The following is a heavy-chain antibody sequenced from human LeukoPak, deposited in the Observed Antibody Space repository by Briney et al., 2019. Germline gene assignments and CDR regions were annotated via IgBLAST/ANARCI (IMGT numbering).Heavy chain of an antibody. D-gene: IGHD4-23*01. CDR3: ARDPTTVVTTPYYFDD. V-gene: IGHV4-61*02. Sequence: SQTLSLTCTVSGGSINSGSYYWSWIRQPAGKGLEWIGRIYTSGSTNYNPSLKSRVTISVDTSKNQFSLKLSSVTAADTAVYYCARDPTTVVTTPYYFDDWGQGTLVTVSS. J-gene: IGHJ4*02. CDR1: GGSINSGSYY. CDR2: IYTSGST.